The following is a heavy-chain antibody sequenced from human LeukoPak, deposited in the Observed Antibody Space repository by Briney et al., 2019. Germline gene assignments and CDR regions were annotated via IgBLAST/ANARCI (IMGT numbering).Heavy chain of an antibody. CDR1: GGSMSTYY. J-gene: IGHJ4*02. CDR2: IYYTGST. D-gene: IGHD1-14*01. V-gene: IGHV4-59*01. CDR3: AGMRITTPTVRTLDY. Sequence: SETLSLTCTVSGGSMSTYYRTWIRQPPGKGLEWIGFIYYTGSTNYNPSLKRRVTISVDTSKNQFSLKLSSVTAADTAVYYCAGMRITTPTVRTLDYWGQGTLVTVSS.